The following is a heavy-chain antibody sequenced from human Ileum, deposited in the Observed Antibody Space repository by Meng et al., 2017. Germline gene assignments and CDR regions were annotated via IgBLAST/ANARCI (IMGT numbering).Heavy chain of an antibody. J-gene: IGHJ4*02. V-gene: IGHV3-74*01. CDR1: GFTSSTYS. CDR3: ARDWDWVVWDY. CDR2: IKPDGRTT. D-gene: IGHD3/OR15-3a*01. Sequence: EVQVVESGGGLVPPGGSLTLSCAASGFTSSTYSMHWVRQAPGKGLVWVSQIKPDGRTTAYADSVKGRFTISRDNAKSTLYLEMNSLRAEDAAVYYCARDWDWVVWDYWGQGTLVTVSS.